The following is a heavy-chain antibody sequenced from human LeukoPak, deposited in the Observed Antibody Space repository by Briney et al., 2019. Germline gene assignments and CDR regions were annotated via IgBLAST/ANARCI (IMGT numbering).Heavy chain of an antibody. V-gene: IGHV3-30*02. D-gene: IGHD3-10*01. CDR3: AKSADRYYGSGPLDY. CDR2: IRYDGSNK. CDR1: GFTFSSYG. J-gene: IGHJ4*02. Sequence: GGSLRLSCAASGFTFSSYGMHWVRQAPGKGLEWVAFIRYDGSNKYYADSVKGRFTISRDNSKNTLSLQMNSLSAEDTAVYYCAKSADRYYGSGPLDYWGQGTLVTVSS.